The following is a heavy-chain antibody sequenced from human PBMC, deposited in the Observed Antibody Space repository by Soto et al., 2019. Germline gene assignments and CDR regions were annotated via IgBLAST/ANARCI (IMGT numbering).Heavy chain of an antibody. CDR2: IIPIFGTA. J-gene: IGHJ3*02. D-gene: IGHD2-15*01. Sequence: QVQLVQSGAEVKKPGSSVKVSCKASGGTFSSYAISWVRQAPGQGLEWMGGIIPIFGTANYAQKFQGRVTITADESTSTAYMELSSLRSEDTAVYYCARVGADVVVVDAPGAFDIWGQGTMVTVSS. CDR1: GGTFSSYA. CDR3: ARVGADVVVVDAPGAFDI. V-gene: IGHV1-69*01.